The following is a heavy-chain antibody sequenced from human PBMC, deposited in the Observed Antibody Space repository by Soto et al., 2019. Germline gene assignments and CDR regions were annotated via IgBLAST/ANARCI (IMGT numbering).Heavy chain of an antibody. Sequence: GESLKISWKGSGYSFTSYWIGWGRQMPGKGLEWMGIIYPSDSYTNYSPSFQGHVTISADKSISTAYLQWSSLKASDTAMYYCARHMKWELLRLSAFDIWGQGTMVTASS. V-gene: IGHV5-51*01. CDR3: ARHMKWELLRLSAFDI. D-gene: IGHD1-26*01. J-gene: IGHJ3*02. CDR1: GYSFTSYW. CDR2: IYPSDSYT.